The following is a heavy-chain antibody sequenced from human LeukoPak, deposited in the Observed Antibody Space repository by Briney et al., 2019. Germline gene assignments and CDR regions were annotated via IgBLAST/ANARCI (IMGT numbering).Heavy chain of an antibody. V-gene: IGHV4-39*07. Sequence: SETLSLTCTVSGGSISSSSYYWGWIRRPPGKGLEWIGSIYYSGSTYYNPSLKSRVTISVDTSKNQFSLKLSSVTAADTAVYYCASVTWLQWKIDYWGQGTLVTVSS. CDR2: IYYSGST. D-gene: IGHD5-24*01. J-gene: IGHJ4*02. CDR1: GGSISSSSYY. CDR3: ASVTWLQWKIDY.